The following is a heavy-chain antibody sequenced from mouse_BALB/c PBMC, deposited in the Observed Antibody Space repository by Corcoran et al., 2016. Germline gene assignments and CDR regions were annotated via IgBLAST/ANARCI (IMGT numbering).Heavy chain of an antibody. CDR1: GYSFPGYT. CDR3: GASTTAYFDY. V-gene: IGHV1-18*01. CDR2: INPYNGGT. J-gene: IGHJ2*01. D-gene: IGHD1-2*01. Sequence: EVPLQQSGPELVQPGASMKISCKASGYSFPGYTKNWVKQSHGKNLAWIGLINPYNGGTSYNQKFKGKATLTVDKSSSTAYMELLSLTSEDSAVYYCGASTTAYFDYWGQGITLTVSS.